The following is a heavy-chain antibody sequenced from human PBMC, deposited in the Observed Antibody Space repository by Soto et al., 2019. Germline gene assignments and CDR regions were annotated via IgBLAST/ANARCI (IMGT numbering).Heavy chain of an antibody. Sequence: ASVNVFCKAPGYTFTSYCLSWVSQAPGQGLEWMGWISAYNGNTNYAQKLQGRVTMTTDTSTSTAYMELRSLRSDDTAVYYCARDYYDISGYFEYWCQATLDTVSS. D-gene: IGHD3-22*01. CDR2: ISAYNGNT. CDR1: GYTFTSYC. CDR3: ARDYYDISGYFEY. J-gene: IGHJ4*02. V-gene: IGHV1-18*01.